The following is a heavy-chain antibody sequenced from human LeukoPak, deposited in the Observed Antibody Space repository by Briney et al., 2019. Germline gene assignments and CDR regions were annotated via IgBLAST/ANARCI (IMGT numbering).Heavy chain of an antibody. CDR3: ARAGAKTGYRSHYYYYMDV. J-gene: IGHJ6*03. CDR2: IYSGGDT. Sequence: GGSLRLSCAASGFTVSSKYMSWVRQAPGKGLEWVSVIYSGGDTYYADSVKGRFTIPRDNSKNTLYLQMNSLRVEDTAVYFCARAGAKTGYRSHYYYYMDVWGKGTTVTVS. V-gene: IGHV3-66*02. D-gene: IGHD3-9*01. CDR1: GFTVSSKY.